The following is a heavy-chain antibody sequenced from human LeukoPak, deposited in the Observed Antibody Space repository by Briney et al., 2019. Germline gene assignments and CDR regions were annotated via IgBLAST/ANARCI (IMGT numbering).Heavy chain of an antibody. CDR2: INTDGSGT. D-gene: IGHD1-1*01. Sequence: GGSLRLSCAASGFTFSSYWMHWVRQAPGKGLVWVSRINTDGSGTSYADSVKGRYTISRDNAKNTLYLQMNSLRAEDTAVYYCARGNAHAFDIWGQGTMVTVSS. CDR1: GFTFSSYW. J-gene: IGHJ3*02. V-gene: IGHV3-74*01. CDR3: ARGNAHAFDI.